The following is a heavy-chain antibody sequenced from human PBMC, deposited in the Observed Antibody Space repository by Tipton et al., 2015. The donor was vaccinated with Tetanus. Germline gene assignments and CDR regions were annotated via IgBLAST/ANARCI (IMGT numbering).Heavy chain of an antibody. J-gene: IGHJ4*02. V-gene: IGHV4-39*01. CDR1: GGSISSSSYY. D-gene: IGHD2-15*01. CDR2: IYYSGST. Sequence: GLVKPSETLSLTCTVSGGSISSSSYYWGWIRQPPGKGLEWIGSIYYSGSTYYNPSLKSRVTISVDTSKNQFSLKLSSVTAADTAVYYCADEGYCSGGSCYSGYWGQGTLVTVPS. CDR3: ADEGYCSGGSCYSGY.